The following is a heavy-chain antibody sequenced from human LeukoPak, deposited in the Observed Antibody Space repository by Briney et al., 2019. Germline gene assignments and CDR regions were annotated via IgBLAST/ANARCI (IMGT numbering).Heavy chain of an antibody. D-gene: IGHD1-1*01. CDR2: IHNSGNT. V-gene: IGHV4-59*01. CDR1: GGAIASYY. J-gene: IGHJ5*01. CDR3: AREGTTGRNLNWFDS. Sequence: PSETLSLTCTVSGGAIASYYWSWIRQPPGKGLEWIGHIHNSGNTNYNPSLKSRVTLSVDTSKNQFSLKLSSVTAPDTAVYYCAREGTTGRNLNWFDSWGQGTLVTVSS.